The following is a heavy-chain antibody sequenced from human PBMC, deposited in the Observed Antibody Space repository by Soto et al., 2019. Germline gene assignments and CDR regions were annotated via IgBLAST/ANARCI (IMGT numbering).Heavy chain of an antibody. CDR1: GASITSGHYY. V-gene: IGHV4-31*04. D-gene: IGHD1-26*01. CDR3: ALALGPTTGLDY. J-gene: IGHJ4*02. CDR2: IYNSETT. Sequence: QVRLQESGPGLVKPSQTLSQTCTVSGASITSGHYYWTWIRQLPGKGLEWIGSIYNSETTHYNPSLRSSLTISIDTSANQFSLNLSSVTAADTAIYYCALALGPTTGLDYWGQGTLITVSA.